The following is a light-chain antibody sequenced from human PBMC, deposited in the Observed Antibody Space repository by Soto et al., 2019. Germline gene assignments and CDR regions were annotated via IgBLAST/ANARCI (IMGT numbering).Light chain of an antibody. CDR2: AAS. CDR3: QKYDSAPWT. V-gene: IGKV1-27*01. CDR1: QGISNY. Sequence: DIQMTQSPSSLSASVGDRVTITCRARQGISNYLAWYQQKPGKVPKLLIYAASTLQSGVPSRFSGSGSGTDFTLTISSLQPEDVATYYCQKYDSAPWTFGQGTKLEIK. J-gene: IGKJ1*01.